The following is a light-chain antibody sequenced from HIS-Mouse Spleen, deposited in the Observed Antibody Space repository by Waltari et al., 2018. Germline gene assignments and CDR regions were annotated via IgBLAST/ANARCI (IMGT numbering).Light chain of an antibody. CDR2: QDS. J-gene: IGLJ2*01. CDR3: QAWDSSTVV. CDR1: NWVDNY. V-gene: IGLV3-1*01. Sequence: SYELTQPPSVSVSPGQTASIPCSGDNWVDNYACWYQQKPGQSPVLVIYQDSKRPSGIPERFSGSNSGNTATLTISGTQAMDEADYYCQAWDSSTVVFGGGTKLTVL.